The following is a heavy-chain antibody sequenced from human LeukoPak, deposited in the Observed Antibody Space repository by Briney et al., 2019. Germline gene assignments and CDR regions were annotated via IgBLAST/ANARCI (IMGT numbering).Heavy chain of an antibody. V-gene: IGHV3-23*01. CDR3: AKDPDSGYELNWFDP. Sequence: GGSLRLSCAASGFTFSSYAMSWVRQAPGKGLEWVSAISGSGGSTYYADSVKGRFTISRDNSKNTLYLQMNSLRAEDTAVYYCAKDPDSGYELNWFDPWGQGTLVTVPS. D-gene: IGHD5-12*01. J-gene: IGHJ5*02. CDR2: ISGSGGST. CDR1: GFTFSSYA.